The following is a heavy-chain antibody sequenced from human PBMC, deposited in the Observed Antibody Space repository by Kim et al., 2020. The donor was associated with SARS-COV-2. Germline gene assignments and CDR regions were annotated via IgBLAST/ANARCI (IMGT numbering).Heavy chain of an antibody. J-gene: IGHJ4*02. CDR1: GGSISSSNW. CDR3: ARDSGTGYGLDY. CDR2: IYHSGST. D-gene: IGHD2-15*01. Sequence: SETLSLTCAVSGGSISSSNWWSWVRQPPGKGLEWLGEIYHSGSTNYNPSLKSRVTISVDKSKNQFSLKLSSVTAADTAVYYCARDSGTGYGLDYWGQGTLVTVSS. V-gene: IGHV4-4*02.